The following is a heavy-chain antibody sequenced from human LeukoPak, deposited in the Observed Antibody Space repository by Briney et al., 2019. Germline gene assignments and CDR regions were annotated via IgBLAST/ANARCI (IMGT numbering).Heavy chain of an antibody. CDR3: ARGPTDSGSYPGAFDI. CDR1: GGSFSGYY. J-gene: IGHJ3*02. CDR2: INHSAST. V-gene: IGHV4-34*01. D-gene: IGHD1-26*01. Sequence: PSXTLSLTCAVYGGSFSGYYWSGIRQPPGKGVEWIGEINHSASTDYNPSLKSRVTISVDTSNTQFSLKLSSVTAADTAVYYCARGPTDSGSYPGAFDIWGQGTMVTVSS.